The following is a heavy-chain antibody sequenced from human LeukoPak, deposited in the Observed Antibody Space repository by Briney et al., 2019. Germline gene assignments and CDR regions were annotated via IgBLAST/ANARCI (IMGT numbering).Heavy chain of an antibody. Sequence: PGGSLRLSCAASGFTFSSYSMNWVRQAPGKGLEWVSSISSSSSYIYYADSVKGRFTISRDNAKNSLYLQMNSLRAEDTAVYYCAREGALIGFDAFDIWGQGTMVTVSS. D-gene: IGHD2-15*01. CDR1: GFTFSSYS. J-gene: IGHJ3*02. V-gene: IGHV3-21*01. CDR2: ISSSSSYI. CDR3: AREGALIGFDAFDI.